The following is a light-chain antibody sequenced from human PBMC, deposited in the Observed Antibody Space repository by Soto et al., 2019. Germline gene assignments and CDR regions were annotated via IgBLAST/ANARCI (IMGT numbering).Light chain of an antibody. CDR3: QQYHSYSET. Sequence: DIQMTQSPSTLSSSLGDRVTITCRASQSISSWLAWYQQKPGKAPNLLIYKASTLESGVPSRFSASGSGTERKLTIKGVNEDDCATDQCQQYHSYSETFRGGTKVDIK. J-gene: IGKJ4*01. CDR1: QSISSW. CDR2: KAS. V-gene: IGKV1-5*03.